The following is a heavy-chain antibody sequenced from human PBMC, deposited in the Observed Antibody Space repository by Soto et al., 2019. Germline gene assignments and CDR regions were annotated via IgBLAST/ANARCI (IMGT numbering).Heavy chain of an antibody. CDR1: GGSISSYY. J-gene: IGHJ4*02. D-gene: IGHD5-12*01. CDR2: IYYSGST. V-gene: IGHV4-59*08. CDR3: ARIGSNDDYDY. Sequence: SETLSLTCTVSGGSISSYYWSWIRQPPGKGLEWIGYIYYSGSTNYNPSLKSRVTISVDTSKNQFSLKLSSVTAADTAVYYCARIGSNDDYDYWGQGTLVTVSS.